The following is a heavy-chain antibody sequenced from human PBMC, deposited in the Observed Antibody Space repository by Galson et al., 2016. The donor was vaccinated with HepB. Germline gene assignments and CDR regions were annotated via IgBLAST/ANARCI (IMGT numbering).Heavy chain of an antibody. Sequence: SLRLSCAASGFTFSSYWMSWVRQAPGKGLEWVSAISGSGGNTYFADSVKGRFTISRDNSRNTLYLQMNSLRVEDTAVYYCAKGTTLQVHFGYFDHWGQGTLVTVSS. D-gene: IGHD1/OR15-1a*01. CDR3: AKGTTLQVHFGYFDH. J-gene: IGHJ4*02. CDR1: GFTFSSYW. V-gene: IGHV3-23*01. CDR2: ISGSGGNT.